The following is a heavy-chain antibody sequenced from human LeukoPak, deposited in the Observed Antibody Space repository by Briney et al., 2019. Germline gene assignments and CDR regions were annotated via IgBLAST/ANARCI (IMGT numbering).Heavy chain of an antibody. V-gene: IGHV1-2*02. CDR2: INPNSWGT. Sequence: GASVKVSRKASGYTFAGYYMHWVRQAPGQGLEWMGWINPNSWGTNYAQKFQGRVTMTRDTSISTAYMARSRLRSGHTAVYYCARGYDGFDPWGQGTLVTVSS. D-gene: IGHD3-22*01. J-gene: IGHJ5*02. CDR3: ARGYDGFDP. CDR1: GYTFAGYY.